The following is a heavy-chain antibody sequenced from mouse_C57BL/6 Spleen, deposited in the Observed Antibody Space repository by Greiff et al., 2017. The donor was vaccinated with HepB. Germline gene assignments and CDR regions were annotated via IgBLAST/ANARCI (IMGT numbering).Heavy chain of an antibody. CDR2: ISSGGDYT. Sequence: EVKLVESGEGLVKPGASLKLSCAASGFTFSSYAMSWVRQTPEKRLEWVAYISSGGDYTYYADTVKGRFTISRDNARNTLYLQMSSLKSEDTAMYYCTSLYYGSSYFDYWGQGTTLTVSS. CDR1: GFTFSSYA. J-gene: IGHJ2*01. D-gene: IGHD1-1*01. V-gene: IGHV5-9-1*02. CDR3: TSLYYGSSYFDY.